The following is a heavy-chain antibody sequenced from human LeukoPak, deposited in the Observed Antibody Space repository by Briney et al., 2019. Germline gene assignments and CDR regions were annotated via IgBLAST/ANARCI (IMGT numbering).Heavy chain of an antibody. D-gene: IGHD5-24*01. CDR3: ARDARRDGTDY. CDR1: GGSVSSYY. Sequence: SETLSLTCTVSGGSVSSYYWSWIRQPPGKGLEWIGYIYYSGSTNYNPSLKSRVIISVDTSKNQFSLKLSSVTAADTAVYYCARDARRDGTDYWGQGTLVTVSS. J-gene: IGHJ4*02. V-gene: IGHV4-59*02. CDR2: IYYSGST.